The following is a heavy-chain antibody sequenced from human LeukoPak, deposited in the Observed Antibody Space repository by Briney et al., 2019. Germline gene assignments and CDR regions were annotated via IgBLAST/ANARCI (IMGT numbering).Heavy chain of an antibody. Sequence: SETLSLTCTVSGGSISSYYWSWIRQPPGKGLEWIGHIYYSGSTNYNPSLKSRVTISVDTSKNQFSLKLSSVTAADTAVYYCARVSTSYDAFDIGGQGTMVTVPS. J-gene: IGHJ3*02. CDR2: IYYSGST. V-gene: IGHV4-59*01. CDR1: GGSISSYY. CDR3: ARVSTSYDAFDI.